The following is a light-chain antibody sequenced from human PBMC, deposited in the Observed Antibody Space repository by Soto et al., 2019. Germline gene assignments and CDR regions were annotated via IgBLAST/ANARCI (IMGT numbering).Light chain of an antibody. V-gene: IGKV3-15*01. CDR3: QQYNNWVT. CDR1: QSVSSN. Sequence: EIVMTQSPATLSVSPGERATLSCRASQSVSSNLVWYQQKPGQAPRLLIYAASTRATGIPARFSGSGSGTEFTLTINSLQSEDFAVYYCQQYNNWVTIGGWTKVEI. CDR2: AAS. J-gene: IGKJ4*01.